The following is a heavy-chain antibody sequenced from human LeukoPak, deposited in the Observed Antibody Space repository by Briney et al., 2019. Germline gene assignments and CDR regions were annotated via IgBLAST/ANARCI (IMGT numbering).Heavy chain of an antibody. D-gene: IGHD3-10*01. V-gene: IGHV3-23*01. J-gene: IGHJ4*02. Sequence: GGSLRLSCAASGFTFSSYAMSWVRQAPGKGLEWVSAISGSGGSTYYADSVKGRFTIPRDNSKNTLYLQMNSLRAEDTAVYYCAKGGDYYGSGSYRWGYFDYWGQGTLVTVSS. CDR3: AKGGDYYGSGSYRWGYFDY. CDR2: ISGSGGST. CDR1: GFTFSSYA.